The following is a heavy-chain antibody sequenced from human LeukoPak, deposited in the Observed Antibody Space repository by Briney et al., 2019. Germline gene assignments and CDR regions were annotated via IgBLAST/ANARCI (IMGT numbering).Heavy chain of an antibody. V-gene: IGHV3-48*03. CDR2: ISGSGSTI. Sequence: PGGSLRLSCAASGFTFSSYEMNWVRQAPGEGLEWVSYISGSGSTIYYADSVKGRFTISRDNAKSSLYLQMNSLRAEDTALYYCARDRSGYYKWFDPWGQGTLVTVSS. CDR3: ARDRSGYYKWFDP. CDR1: GFTFSSYE. D-gene: IGHD5-12*01. J-gene: IGHJ5*02.